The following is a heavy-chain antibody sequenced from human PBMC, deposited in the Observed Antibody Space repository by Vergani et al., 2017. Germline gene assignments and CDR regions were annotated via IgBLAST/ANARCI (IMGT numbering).Heavy chain of an antibody. V-gene: IGHV4-31*03. J-gene: IGHJ6*03. CDR1: GGPISSGGYY. CDR3: ANLMDV. Sequence: QVQLQESGPGLVKPSQTLSLTCTVPGGPISSGGYYWSWPRQHPGKGLEWIGYIYYSGRTYYNPSLKRRVTISVDTAKNQFSLKLSSVTAADTAVYYCANLMDVWGKGTTVTVSS. CDR2: IYYSGRT.